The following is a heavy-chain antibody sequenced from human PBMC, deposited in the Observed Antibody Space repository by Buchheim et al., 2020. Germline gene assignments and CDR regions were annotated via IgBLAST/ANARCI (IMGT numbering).Heavy chain of an antibody. CDR1: GGTFSSYT. V-gene: IGHV1-69*02. Sequence: QVQLVQSGAEVKKPGSSVKVSCKASGGTFSSYTISWVRQAPGQGLEWMGRIIPILGIANYVQKFQGRVTITADKSTSTAHMELSSLRSEDTAVYYCARGRYYDDSSGYSYGMGVWGQGTT. J-gene: IGHJ6*02. CDR2: IIPILGIA. CDR3: ARGRYYDDSSGYSYGMGV. D-gene: IGHD3-22*01.